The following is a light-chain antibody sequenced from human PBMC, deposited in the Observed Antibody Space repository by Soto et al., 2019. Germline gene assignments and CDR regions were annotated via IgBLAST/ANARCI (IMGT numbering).Light chain of an antibody. V-gene: IGLV1-51*02. CDR3: GSWDSTRSPYV. J-gene: IGLJ1*01. CDR1: GSNTGKNY. CDR2: EDS. Sequence: QSVLTQPPSVSVAPGQKVTISCSGSGSNTGKNYVSWYQQLPGTAPKLLIYEDSRRPSGIPDRFSGSKSGTSATLGITGLKSGDEADYYSGSWDSTRSPYVFGTGTKATFL.